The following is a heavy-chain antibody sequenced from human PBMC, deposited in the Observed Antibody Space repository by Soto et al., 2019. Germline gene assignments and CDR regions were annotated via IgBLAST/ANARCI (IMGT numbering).Heavy chain of an antibody. D-gene: IGHD6-19*01. Sequence: QVQLQESGPGLVKPSQTLSLTCTVSGASIRSGGYYWNWIRQHPGKGLEWIGYIYYSGSTYYNPSLKSRVTISVDTSKNEFSLKLSSVTAADTAVYYCARDGRGRGIAVAGRFWYFDLWGRGTLVTVSS. J-gene: IGHJ2*01. V-gene: IGHV4-31*03. CDR3: ARDGRGRGIAVAGRFWYFDL. CDR1: GASIRSGGYY. CDR2: IYYSGST.